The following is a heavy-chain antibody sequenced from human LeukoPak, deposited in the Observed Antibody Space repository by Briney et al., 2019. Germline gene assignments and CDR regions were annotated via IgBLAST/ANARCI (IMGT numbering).Heavy chain of an antibody. D-gene: IGHD5-18*01. CDR3: GRSDTAMVYIDY. CDR1: GYTLTTYY. J-gene: IGHJ4*02. Sequence: ASVKVSCKAPGYTLTTYYMQWVRQAPGQGLEWMGIIDPSGGGTSSAQKFQGRLTMTRDTSTSTVYMELTSLRSEDTAVYYCGRSDTAMVYIDYWGQGTLVTVSS. CDR2: IDPSGGGT. V-gene: IGHV1-46*01.